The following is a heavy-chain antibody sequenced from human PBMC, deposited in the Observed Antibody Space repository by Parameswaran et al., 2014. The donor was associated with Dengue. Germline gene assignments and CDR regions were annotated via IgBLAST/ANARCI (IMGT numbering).Heavy chain of an antibody. CDR3: ARAAIDFWSGPDV. D-gene: IGHD3-3*01. V-gene: IGHV3-7*03. J-gene: IGHJ6*04. CDR2: IKQDGSEK. Sequence: RWIRQPPGKGLEWVANIKQDGSEKYYVDSVKGRFTISRDNAKNSLYLQMNSLRAEDTAVYYCARAAIDFWSGPDVWGKGTTVTVSS.